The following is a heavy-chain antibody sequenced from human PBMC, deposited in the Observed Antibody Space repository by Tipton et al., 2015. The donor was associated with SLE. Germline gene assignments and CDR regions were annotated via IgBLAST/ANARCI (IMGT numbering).Heavy chain of an antibody. CDR2: VYYSGTT. Sequence: TLSLTCAVSGHSVSRDYYWGWIRQPPGKGLEWIGTVYYSGTTNYNPSLKSRVTISFDTSKNQLSLKLSSVTTADTAVYYCARPGNYFDSSGHHDAFDVWGQGTMVTVSS. CDR3: ARPGNYFDSSGHHDAFDV. D-gene: IGHD3-22*01. CDR1: GHSVSRDYY. V-gene: IGHV4-38-2*01. J-gene: IGHJ3*01.